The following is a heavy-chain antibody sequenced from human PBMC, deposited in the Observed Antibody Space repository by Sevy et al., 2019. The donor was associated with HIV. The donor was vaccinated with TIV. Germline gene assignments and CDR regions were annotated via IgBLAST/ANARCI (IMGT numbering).Heavy chain of an antibody. CDR3: AKELGYCSSTSCYDYYGMDV. V-gene: IGHV3-30*18. D-gene: IGHD2-2*01. J-gene: IGHJ6*02. CDR1: GFTFSSYG. Sequence: GGSLRLSCAASGFTFSSYGMHWVRQAPGKGLKWVAFISYDGSNKYSVDSVKGRFTISRDNSKNTLYLQMNSLRAEDTAVYYCAKELGYCSSTSCYDYYGMDVWGQGTTVTVSS. CDR2: ISYDGSNK.